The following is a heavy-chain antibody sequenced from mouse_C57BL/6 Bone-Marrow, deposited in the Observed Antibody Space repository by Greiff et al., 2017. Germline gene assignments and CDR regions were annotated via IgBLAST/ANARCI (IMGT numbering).Heavy chain of an antibody. V-gene: IGHV1-81*01. CDR1: GYTFTSYC. Sequence: QVQLQQSGAELARPGASVKLSCKASGYTFTSYCISWVKQRTGQGLEWIGEIYPGSGSTNYNEKFKSKATLTVDKPSSTAYMQLSSLTSEDSAVYYCARPRWLLNAMDYWGQGTSVTVSS. CDR2: IYPGSGST. D-gene: IGHD2-3*01. J-gene: IGHJ4*01. CDR3: ARPRWLLNAMDY.